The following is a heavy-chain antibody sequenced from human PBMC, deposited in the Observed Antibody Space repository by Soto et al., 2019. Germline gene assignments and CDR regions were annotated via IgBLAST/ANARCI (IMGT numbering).Heavy chain of an antibody. D-gene: IGHD5-18*01. J-gene: IGHJ5*02. Sequence: GGSLRLSCAASGFTFRSYAMHWVRQAPGKGLEWVAAISYDENNRYYTDSVKGRFTISRDNSKNTLYLQVNSLRAEDTAVYYCARALDTAMASKDNWFDPWGQGTLVTVSS. CDR2: ISYDENNR. CDR3: ARALDTAMASKDNWFDP. CDR1: GFTFRSYA. V-gene: IGHV3-30-3*01.